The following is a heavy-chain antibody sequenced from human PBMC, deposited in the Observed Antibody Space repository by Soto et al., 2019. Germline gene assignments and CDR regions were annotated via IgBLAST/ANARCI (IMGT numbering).Heavy chain of an antibody. CDR2: IKSKTDGGTT. V-gene: IGHV3-15*01. Sequence: PGGSLRLSCAASGFTFSNAWMSWVRQAPGKGLEWVGRIKSKTDGGTTDYAATVKGRFTISRDDSKNTLYLQMNSLKTEDTAVYFCTTDFADTAMAGSYYFDYWGQGTLVTVSS. D-gene: IGHD5-18*01. J-gene: IGHJ4*02. CDR1: GFTFSNAW. CDR3: TTDFADTAMAGSYYFDY.